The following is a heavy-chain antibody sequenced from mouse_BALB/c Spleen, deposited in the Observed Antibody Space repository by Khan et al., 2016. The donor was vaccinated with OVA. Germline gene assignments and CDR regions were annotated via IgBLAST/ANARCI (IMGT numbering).Heavy chain of an antibody. CDR1: GYTFTNYG. V-gene: IGHV9-1*02. CDR2: INTYTGEP. CDR3: ARGASYWYFDV. Sequence: QIQLVQSGPELKKPGETVKISCKASGYTFTNYGMNWVKQAPGTGLKWMGWINTYTGEPTYTDDFKGRFVFSLETSASTAYLQINNLKNEDMATYFCARGASYWYFDVWGAGTTVTVSS. J-gene: IGHJ1*01.